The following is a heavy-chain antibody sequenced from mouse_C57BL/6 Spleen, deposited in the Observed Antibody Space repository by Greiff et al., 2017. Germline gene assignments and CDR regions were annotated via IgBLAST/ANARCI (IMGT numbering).Heavy chain of an antibody. Sequence: QVQLQQPGAELVKPGASVKMSCKASGYTFTSYWITWVKQRPGQGLEWIGDIYPGSGSTNYNEQFKSKATLTVDTSSSTAYMQLSSLTSEDSAVYYCASEMITTLYAMDYWGQGTSVTVSS. D-gene: IGHD2-4*01. CDR2: IYPGSGST. V-gene: IGHV1-55*01. CDR1: GYTFTSYW. J-gene: IGHJ4*01. CDR3: ASEMITTLYAMDY.